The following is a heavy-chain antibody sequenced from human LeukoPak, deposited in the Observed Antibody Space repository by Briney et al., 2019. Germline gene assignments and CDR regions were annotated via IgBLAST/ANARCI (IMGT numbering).Heavy chain of an antibody. D-gene: IGHD2-2*01. Sequence: GGSLRLSCAASGFTFSSYGMHWVRQAPGKGLEWVAVISYDGSNKYYADSVKGRFTISRDNSKNTLYLQMNSLRAEDTAVYYCAKDGEPQGYCSSTSCQLDFDYWGQGTLVTVSS. CDR2: ISYDGSNK. CDR1: GFTFSSYG. V-gene: IGHV3-30*18. CDR3: AKDGEPQGYCSSTSCQLDFDY. J-gene: IGHJ4*02.